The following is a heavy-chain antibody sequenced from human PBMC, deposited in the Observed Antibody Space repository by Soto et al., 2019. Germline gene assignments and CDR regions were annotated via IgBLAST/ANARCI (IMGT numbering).Heavy chain of an antibody. CDR3: ARVSCSGGSCYDY. Sequence: QLQLQESGSGLVKPSQTLSLTCAVSGGSISSGGYSWSWIRQPPGKGLEWIGYIYHSGSTYYNPSLKSRVTISVDRSKNQFSLKLSYVTAADTAVYYCARVSCSGGSCYDYWGQGTLVTVSS. J-gene: IGHJ4*02. V-gene: IGHV4-30-2*01. CDR1: GGSISSGGYS. CDR2: IYHSGST. D-gene: IGHD2-15*01.